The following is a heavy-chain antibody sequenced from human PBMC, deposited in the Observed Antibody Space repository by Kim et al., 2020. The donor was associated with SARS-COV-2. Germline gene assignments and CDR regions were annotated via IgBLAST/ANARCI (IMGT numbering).Heavy chain of an antibody. Sequence: GGSLRLSCAASGFPFSNFAMSWVRQAPGKGLEWVSSVSGSGCNTYYAGSVRDRFTISRDNSKNTLYLQMNTLRAEDTAIYFCAKDRGNWGNNWYFDLWGRGTLVTVSS. CDR1: GFPFSNFA. CDR3: AKDRGNWGNNWYFDL. V-gene: IGHV3-23*01. D-gene: IGHD3-10*01. J-gene: IGHJ2*01. CDR2: VSGSGCNT.